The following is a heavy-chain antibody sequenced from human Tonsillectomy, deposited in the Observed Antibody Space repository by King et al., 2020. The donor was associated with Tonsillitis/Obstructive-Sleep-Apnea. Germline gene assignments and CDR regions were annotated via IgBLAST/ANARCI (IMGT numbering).Heavy chain of an antibody. J-gene: IGHJ1*01. CDR2: IIPILGIA. CDR3: AGASNYYVSNGYYVF. Sequence: QSQLVQSGAEVKKPGSSVKVSCKASGGTFGSYAFSWVRQAPGQGLEWMGRIIPILGIANYAQKFHGKVTSTADRSTTTTYMELISLRTEDTAMYYCAGASNYYVSNGYYVFWGQGALVTVSS. V-gene: IGHV1-69*09. CDR1: GGTFGSYA. D-gene: IGHD3-22*01.